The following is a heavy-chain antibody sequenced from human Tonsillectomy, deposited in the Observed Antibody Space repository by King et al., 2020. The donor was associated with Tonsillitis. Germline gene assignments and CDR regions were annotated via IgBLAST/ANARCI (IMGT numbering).Heavy chain of an antibody. D-gene: IGHD5-24*01. V-gene: IGHV3-21*01. J-gene: IGHJ4*02. Sequence: VQLVESGGGLVKPGGSLRLSCAASGFTFSSYSMNWVRQAPGKGLEWVSSISSSSYYIYYADSVKGRFTISRDNAKNSLYLQINSLRVEDTAVYYCARDRLGGLDGYNCFDYWGQGTLVTVSS. CDR3: ARDRLGGLDGYNCFDY. CDR1: GFTFSSYS. CDR2: ISSSSYYI.